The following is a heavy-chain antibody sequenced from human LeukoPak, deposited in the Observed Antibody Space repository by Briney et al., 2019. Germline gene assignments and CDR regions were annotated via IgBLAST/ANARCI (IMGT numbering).Heavy chain of an antibody. V-gene: IGHV1-18*01. CDR2: SSAYNGNA. J-gene: IGHJ4*02. CDR3: ARFVGFGELLHVRERPEPFDY. Sequence: ASVKVSCKASGYSFTSYGISWVRQAAGQGLEGLGWSSAYNGNAKYAQKLQGRITMTTGTSTSTAYLELRSLRSDDTAVYYCARFVGFGELLHVRERPEPFDYWGQGTLVTVSS. CDR1: GYSFTSYG. D-gene: IGHD3-10*01.